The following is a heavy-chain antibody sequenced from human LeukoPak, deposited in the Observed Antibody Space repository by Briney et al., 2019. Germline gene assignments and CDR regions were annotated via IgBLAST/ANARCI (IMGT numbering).Heavy chain of an antibody. J-gene: IGHJ4*02. V-gene: IGHV1-69*05. CDR1: GGTFASSG. CDR3: ARTLLDSGAGSFFDW. CDR2: TIPIYGTT. D-gene: IGHD3-10*01. Sequence: SVKVSCKASGGTFASSGMGWVRLAPGQGLVWMGGTIPIYGTTFIAQKFQGRVTLTTDESTSTAYMEVNSLRSEDTAVYYCARTLLDSGAGSFFDWWGQGTLVTVSS.